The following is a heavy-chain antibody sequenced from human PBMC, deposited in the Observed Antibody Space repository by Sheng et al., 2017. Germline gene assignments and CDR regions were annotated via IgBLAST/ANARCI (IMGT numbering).Heavy chain of an antibody. CDR2: IYYSGST. J-gene: IGHJ6*03. Sequence: QLQLQESGPGLVKPSETLSLTCTVSGGSISSSSYYWGWIRQPPGKGLEWIGSIYYSGSTYYNPSLKSRVTISVDTSKNQFSLKLSSVTAADTAVYYCARGGTIFGVVVYYYYMDVWGKGTTVTVSS. CDR3: ARGGTIFGVVVYYYYMDV. CDR1: GGSISSSSYY. V-gene: IGHV4-39*07. D-gene: IGHD3-3*01.